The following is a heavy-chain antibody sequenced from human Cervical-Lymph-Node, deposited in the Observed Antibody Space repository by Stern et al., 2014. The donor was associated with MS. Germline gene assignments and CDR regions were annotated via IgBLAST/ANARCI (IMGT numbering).Heavy chain of an antibody. V-gene: IGHV1-18*04. Sequence: VQLVESGAEVKKPGASVTVSCKASGYTFTDYGVTWVRQAPGQGLEWLGWISVHDGHTNYAQKVQGRVTMTTDIATSTAYMELRSLSSDDTALYFCARYSGHDYFSGSWGQGTLVTVSS. CDR3: ARYSGHDYFSGS. D-gene: IGHD5-12*01. CDR2: ISVHDGHT. J-gene: IGHJ5*02. CDR1: GYTFTDYG.